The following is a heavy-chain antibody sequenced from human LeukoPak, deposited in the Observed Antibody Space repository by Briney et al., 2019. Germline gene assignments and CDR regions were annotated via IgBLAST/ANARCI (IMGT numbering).Heavy chain of an antibody. CDR2: IRSKAYGGTT. J-gene: IGHJ6*04. D-gene: IGHD1-14*01. V-gene: IGHV3-49*04. CDR3: TRAGYYYYDLDV. CDR1: GFTFGDYA. Sequence: GGSLRLSCTASGFTFGDYAMSWVRQAPGKGLEWVGFIRSKAYGGTTEYAASGKGRFTISRDDSKSIAYLQMNSLKPEDTAVYYCTRAGYYYYDLDVWGNGTTVTVSS.